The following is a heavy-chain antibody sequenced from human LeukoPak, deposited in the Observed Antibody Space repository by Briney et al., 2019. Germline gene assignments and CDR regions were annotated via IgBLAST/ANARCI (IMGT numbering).Heavy chain of an antibody. J-gene: IGHJ4*02. CDR3: AKYDSGSQPGLVDY. Sequence: GGALRLSCAASGLSFSSYAMSWVRQAPGKGREWVSAISGSGCSTYYADSVKGRFTISRDNSKNTLYLQMNSLRAEATAVYYCAKYDSGSQPGLVDYWGQGTLVTVSS. D-gene: IGHD3-10*01. CDR1: GLSFSSYA. CDR2: ISGSGCST. V-gene: IGHV3-23*01.